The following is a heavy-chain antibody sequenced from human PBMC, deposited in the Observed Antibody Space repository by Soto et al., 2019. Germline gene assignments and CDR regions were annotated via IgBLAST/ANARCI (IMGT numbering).Heavy chain of an antibody. Sequence: PGGSLRLSCAASGFTFSDYYMSWIRQAPGKGLEWVSYISSSGSTIYYADSVKGRFTISRDNAKNSLYLQMNSLRAEDTAVYYCARDRGTMVRSDHYYYGMDVWGQGTTVTVSS. CDR2: ISSSGSTI. D-gene: IGHD3-10*01. CDR1: GFTFSDYY. J-gene: IGHJ6*02. CDR3: ARDRGTMVRSDHYYYGMDV. V-gene: IGHV3-11*01.